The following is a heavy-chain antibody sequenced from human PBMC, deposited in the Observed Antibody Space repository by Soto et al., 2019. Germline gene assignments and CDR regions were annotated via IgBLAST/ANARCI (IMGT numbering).Heavy chain of an antibody. CDR1: GGSISSYY. V-gene: IGHV4-59*01. Sequence: ASETLSLTCTVSGGSISSYYWSWIRQPPGKGLEWIGYIYYSGSTNYNPSLKSRVTISVDTSKNQFSLKLSSVTAADTAVYYCAREWWDYDILTGQNWFDPWGQGTLVTVSS. CDR2: IYYSGST. J-gene: IGHJ5*02. D-gene: IGHD3-9*01. CDR3: AREWWDYDILTGQNWFDP.